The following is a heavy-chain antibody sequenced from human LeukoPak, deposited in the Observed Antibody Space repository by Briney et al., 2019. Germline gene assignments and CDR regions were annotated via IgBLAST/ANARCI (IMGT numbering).Heavy chain of an antibody. CDR3: AKISGYYFDY. J-gene: IGHJ4*02. D-gene: IGHD3-10*01. Sequence: EPGGSLRPSCAASGFTCSSYAMSWVRQAPGKGLEWVSAISGSGGSTYYADSVKGRFTISRDNSKNTLYLRMNSLRAEDTAVYYCAKISGYYFDYWGQGTLVTVSP. CDR1: GFTCSSYA. V-gene: IGHV3-23*01. CDR2: ISGSGGST.